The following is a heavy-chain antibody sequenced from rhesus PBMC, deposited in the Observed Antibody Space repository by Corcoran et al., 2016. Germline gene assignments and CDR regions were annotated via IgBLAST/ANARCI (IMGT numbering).Heavy chain of an antibody. CDR2: IYGSGGGT. J-gene: IGHJ4*01. D-gene: IGHD2-8*01. Sequence: QLQLQESGPGLVKPSETLSVTCAVSGGSISSSYWSWIRQAPGKGLEWIGYIYGSGGGTNYNPSLKNLVTISLDTSKIQFSLKLSCGTAADTAVYYCAGRSGGYCSGGVCYGFDYWGQGVLVTVSS. CDR1: GGSISSSY. V-gene: IGHV4-169*01. CDR3: AGRSGGYCSGGVCYGFDY.